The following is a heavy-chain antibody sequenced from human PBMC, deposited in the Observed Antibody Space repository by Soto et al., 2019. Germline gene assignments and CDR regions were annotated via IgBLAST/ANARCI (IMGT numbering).Heavy chain of an antibody. CDR2: ISYDGTNK. Sequence: GGSLRLSCAASGFTFSSYAMHWVRQAPGKGLEWVAIISYDGTNKYYADSVKGRFTISRDNSKNTLYLQVNSLRAEDTAVYYCARDGSGYCISTSCHSDAFDIWGQGTMVTVSS. CDR3: ARDGSGYCISTSCHSDAFDI. D-gene: IGHD2-2*01. V-gene: IGHV3-30*03. CDR1: GFTFSSYA. J-gene: IGHJ3*02.